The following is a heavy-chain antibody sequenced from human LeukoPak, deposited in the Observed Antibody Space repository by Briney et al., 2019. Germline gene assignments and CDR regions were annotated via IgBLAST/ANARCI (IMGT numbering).Heavy chain of an antibody. D-gene: IGHD3-3*01. Sequence: GGSLRLSCAASGFTFSSYGIHWVRQAPGKGLEWVAFIRYDGSNKYYADSVKGRFTISRDNAKNSLYLQMNSLRAEDTALYYCGRAYDFSRHWGQGTLVTVS. CDR3: GRAYDFSRH. CDR2: IRYDGSNK. J-gene: IGHJ4*02. V-gene: IGHV3-30*02. CDR1: GFTFSSYG.